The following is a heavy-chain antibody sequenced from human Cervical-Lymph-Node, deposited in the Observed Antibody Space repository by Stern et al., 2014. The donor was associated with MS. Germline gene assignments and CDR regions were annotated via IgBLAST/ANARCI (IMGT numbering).Heavy chain of an antibody. CDR1: GYTFISYD. CDR2: MNPNNANT. Sequence: MQLVESGSQVRKPGASVKVSCQASGYTFISYDIIWVRQATGQGLEWMGWMNPNNANTGHAQKFQGRVTMTRNISISTAYMELSSLRSDDTAVYYCVRGGFSYGYGLDAWGQGTAVIVSS. CDR3: VRGGFSYGYGLDA. J-gene: IGHJ6*02. V-gene: IGHV1-8*02. D-gene: IGHD5-18*01.